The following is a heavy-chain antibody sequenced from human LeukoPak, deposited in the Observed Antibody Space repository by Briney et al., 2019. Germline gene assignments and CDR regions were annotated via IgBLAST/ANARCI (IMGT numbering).Heavy chain of an antibody. D-gene: IGHD1-14*01. Sequence: GGSLRLSCAASGFTFGSYYMSWVRRAPGKGLEWVANIRQDGSEQYYVDSVKGRLTISRDNAKNSLYLQMSGLRVEDTAVYYCARTRTQVSYRGFDYWGQGTPVTVSS. CDR3: ARTRTQVSYRGFDY. CDR2: IRQDGSEQ. J-gene: IGHJ4*02. CDR1: GFTFGSYY. V-gene: IGHV3-7*01.